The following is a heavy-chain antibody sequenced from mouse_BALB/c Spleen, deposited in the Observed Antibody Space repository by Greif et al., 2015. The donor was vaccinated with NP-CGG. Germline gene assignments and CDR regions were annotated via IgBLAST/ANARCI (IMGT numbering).Heavy chain of an antibody. CDR2: ISSGGNYT. CDR1: GFTFSSYG. CDR3: ARLLLRDYAMDY. J-gene: IGHJ4*01. Sequence: EVKLMESGGDLVKPGGSLKLSCAASGFTFSSYGMSWVRQTPDKRLEWVATISSGGNYTYYPDSVKGRFTISRDNAKNTLYLQMSSLKSEDTAMYYCARLLLRDYAMDYWGQGTSVTVSS. V-gene: IGHV5-6*01. D-gene: IGHD1-1*01.